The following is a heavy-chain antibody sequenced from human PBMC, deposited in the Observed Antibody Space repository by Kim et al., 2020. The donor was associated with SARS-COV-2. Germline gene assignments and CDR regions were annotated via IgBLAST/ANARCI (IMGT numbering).Heavy chain of an antibody. CDR2: IWYDGSNK. CDR3: AREEYYYDSSGYHDAFDI. D-gene: IGHD3-22*01. J-gene: IGHJ3*02. CDR1: GFTFSSYG. Sequence: GGSLRLSCAASGFTFSSYGMHWVRQAPGKGLEWVAVIWYDGSNKYYADSVKGRFTISRDNSKNTLYLQMNSLRAEDTAVYYCAREEYYYDSSGYHDAFDIWGQGTMVTVSS. V-gene: IGHV3-33*08.